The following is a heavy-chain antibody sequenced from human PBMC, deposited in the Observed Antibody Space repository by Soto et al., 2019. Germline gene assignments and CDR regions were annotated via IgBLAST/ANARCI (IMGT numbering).Heavy chain of an antibody. V-gene: IGHV1-8*01. D-gene: IGHD5-18*01. CDR2: MNPNSGNT. Sequence: GASVKVSCKASGYTFTSYDINWVRQATGQGLEWMGWMNPNSGNTGYAQKFQGRVTMTRNTSISTAYMELSSLRSEDTAVYYCARDPGYSYGPRYWFDPWGQGTLVTVSS. J-gene: IGHJ5*02. CDR3: ARDPGYSYGPRYWFDP. CDR1: GYTFTSYD.